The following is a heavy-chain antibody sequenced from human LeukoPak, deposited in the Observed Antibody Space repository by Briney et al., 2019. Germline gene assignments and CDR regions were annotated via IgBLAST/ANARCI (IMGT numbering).Heavy chain of an antibody. D-gene: IGHD5-24*01. CDR3: ASDGWLQLETSDY. J-gene: IGHJ4*02. CDR2: ISAYNGNT. V-gene: IGHV1-18*01. CDR1: GYTFTSYG. Sequence: EASVTVSCTASGYTFTSYGISWVRQAPGQGREWMGWISAYNGNTNYAQKLQGRGTMTTDTSTSTAYMELRSLRSDDTAVYYCASDGWLQLETSDYWGQGTLVTV.